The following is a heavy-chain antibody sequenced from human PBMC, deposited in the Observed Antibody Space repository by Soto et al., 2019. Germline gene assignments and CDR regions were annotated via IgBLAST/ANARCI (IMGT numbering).Heavy chain of an antibody. Sequence: ASVKVSCKASGYTFTGYYMHWVRQAPGQGLEWMGWINPNSGGTNYAQKFQGRVTMTRDTSISTAYMELSRLRSDDTAVYYCARGHLYYYDSSGYYYKLFDYWGQGXLVTVYS. CDR2: INPNSGGT. J-gene: IGHJ4*02. V-gene: IGHV1-2*02. CDR1: GYTFTGYY. D-gene: IGHD3-22*01. CDR3: ARGHLYYYDSSGYYYKLFDY.